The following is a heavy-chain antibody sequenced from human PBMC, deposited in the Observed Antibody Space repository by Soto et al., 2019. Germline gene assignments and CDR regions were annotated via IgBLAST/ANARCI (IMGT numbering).Heavy chain of an antibody. CDR3: ARVADTYDFWSGRFDY. CDR2: ISFDASST. CDR1: GFSFDTYA. Sequence: QVHLVESGGGVVHPGTSLKLSCAASGFSFDTYAMHWVRQAPGKGLEWLAGISFDASSTFYPDSAKGRFTISRDNSMNTLFLQMNSLRAVDTAVYYCARVADTYDFWSGRFDYWGQGTLVTVSS. V-gene: IGHV3-30-3*01. J-gene: IGHJ4*02. D-gene: IGHD3-3*01.